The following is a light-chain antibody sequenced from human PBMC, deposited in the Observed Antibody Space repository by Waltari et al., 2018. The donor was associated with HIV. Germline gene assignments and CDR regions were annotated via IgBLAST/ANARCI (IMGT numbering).Light chain of an antibody. V-gene: IGLV3-25*03. CDR3: QSADSSGTPWV. Sequence: SYELTQPPSVSVSPGQTARITCSGDAFPKQYAYWYQQKPGQAPVLVIYKDSERPSGIPERFFGSSSGTTVTLTISGVQAEDEADYYCQSADSSGTPWVFGGGTKLTVL. CDR2: KDS. J-gene: IGLJ3*02. CDR1: AFPKQY.